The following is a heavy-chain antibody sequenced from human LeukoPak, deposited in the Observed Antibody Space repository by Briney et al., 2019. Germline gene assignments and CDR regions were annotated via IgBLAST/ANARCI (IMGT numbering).Heavy chain of an antibody. Sequence: SETLSLTCTVSGGSIRSYYLPWIRQPPGKGLECIGYIYYSGSTNYNPSLKSRVTISVDTSKNQFSLKLSSVTAADTAVYYCARRAPYSYEWSTLDYWGQGTLVTVSS. CDR1: GGSIRSYY. CDR2: IYYSGST. CDR3: ARRAPYSYEWSTLDY. J-gene: IGHJ4*02. V-gene: IGHV4-59*08. D-gene: IGHD5-18*01.